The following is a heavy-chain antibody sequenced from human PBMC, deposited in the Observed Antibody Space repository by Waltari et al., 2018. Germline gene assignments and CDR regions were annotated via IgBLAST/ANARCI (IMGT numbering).Heavy chain of an antibody. Sequence: QVQLQESGPGLVKPSETLSLTCTVSGGSISSYYWSWIRQPPGKGLEWIGYIYYSGSTNYNPALKSRVTISVDTSKNQFSLKLSSVTAADTAVYYCARATYYDFARYFDYWGQGTLVTVSS. CDR2: IYYSGST. V-gene: IGHV4-59*01. D-gene: IGHD3-3*01. CDR1: GGSISSYY. J-gene: IGHJ4*02. CDR3: ARATYYDFARYFDY.